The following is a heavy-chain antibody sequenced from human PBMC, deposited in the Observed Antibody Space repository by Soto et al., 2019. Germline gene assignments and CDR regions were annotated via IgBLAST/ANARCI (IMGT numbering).Heavy chain of an antibody. J-gene: IGHJ6*02. V-gene: IGHV4-34*01. CDR2: INHSGST. CDR1: GGSFSGYY. Sequence: ASETLSLTCAVYGGSFSGYYWSWIRQPPGKGLEWIGEINHSGSTNYNPSLKSRVTISVDTSKNQFSLKLSSVTAADTAVYYCARGRDIVAVPAAITRVAMDVWGQRTKVTVSS. D-gene: IGHD2-2*02. CDR3: ARGRDIVAVPAAITRVAMDV.